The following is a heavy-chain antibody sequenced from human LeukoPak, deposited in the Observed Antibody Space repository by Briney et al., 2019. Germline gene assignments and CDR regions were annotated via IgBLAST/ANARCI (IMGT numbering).Heavy chain of an antibody. V-gene: IGHV4-4*09. J-gene: IGHJ4*02. CDR3: AGPRFDS. CDR2: IYVRGTA. Sequence: SEPLSLTCTVCDGSMSEDYWTWIRQPPGKGLEWIGLIYVRGTANYNPSIKSPVTISLDTSSDQFSLKLNSVTAADTAIYYCAGPRFDSWGQGILVTVSS. CDR1: DGSMSEDY.